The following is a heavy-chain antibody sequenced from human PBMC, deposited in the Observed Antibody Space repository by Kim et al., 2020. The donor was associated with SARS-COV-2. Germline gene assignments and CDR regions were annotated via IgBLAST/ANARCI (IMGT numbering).Heavy chain of an antibody. V-gene: IGHV1-2*02. CDR1: GYTFTGYY. D-gene: IGHD2-2*01. J-gene: IGHJ6*02. Sequence: ASVKVSCKASGYTFTGYYMHWVRQAPGQGLEWMGWINPNSGGTNYAQKFQGRVTMTRDTSISTAYMELSRLRSDDTAVYYCAREDQLLTGYYYGMDVWGQGTTVTVSS. CDR2: INPNSGGT. CDR3: AREDQLLTGYYYGMDV.